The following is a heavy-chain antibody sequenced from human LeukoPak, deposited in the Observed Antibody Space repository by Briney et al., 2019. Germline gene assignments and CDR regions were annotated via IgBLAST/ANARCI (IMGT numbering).Heavy chain of an antibody. CDR3: ARDSTLYYFDY. CDR1: GFTFSSYS. CDR2: ISSSSSYI. J-gene: IGHJ4*02. Sequence: GGSLRLSCAASGFTFSSYSMNWVRQAPGKGLEWVSSISSSSSYIYYADSVKGRFTISRDNSKNTLYLQMNSLRAEDTAAYYCARDSTLYYFDYWGQGTLVTVSS. D-gene: IGHD2-2*01. V-gene: IGHV3-21*01.